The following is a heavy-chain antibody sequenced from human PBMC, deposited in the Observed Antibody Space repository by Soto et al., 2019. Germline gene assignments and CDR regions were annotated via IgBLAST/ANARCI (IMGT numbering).Heavy chain of an antibody. CDR2: ISSSSYT. CDR3: AKTPFLYDSSGYYSDYFDY. Sequence: GGSLRLSCAASGFTFSDYYMSWIRQAPGKGLEWVSYISSSSYTNYADSVKGRFTISRDNAKNSLYLQMNSLRAEDTAVYYCAKTPFLYDSSGYYSDYFDYWGQGTLVTVSS. D-gene: IGHD3-22*01. J-gene: IGHJ4*02. CDR1: GFTFSDYY. V-gene: IGHV3-11*06.